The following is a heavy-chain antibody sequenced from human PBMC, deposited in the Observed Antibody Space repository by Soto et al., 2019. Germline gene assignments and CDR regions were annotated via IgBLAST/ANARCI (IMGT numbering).Heavy chain of an antibody. CDR1: GFIFSTYW. J-gene: IGHJ4*02. CDR2: INSDGSDT. Sequence: EVQLVESGGGVVQPGGSLRLSCEASGFIFSTYWMHWVRQAPGKGLVWVSRINSDGSDTSYADSVKGRFTISRDNAKNTLYLQMNSLRAEDTAVYYCARDLRVAMAGLDYWGQGILVTVSS. V-gene: IGHV3-74*01. CDR3: ARDLRVAMAGLDY. D-gene: IGHD6-19*01.